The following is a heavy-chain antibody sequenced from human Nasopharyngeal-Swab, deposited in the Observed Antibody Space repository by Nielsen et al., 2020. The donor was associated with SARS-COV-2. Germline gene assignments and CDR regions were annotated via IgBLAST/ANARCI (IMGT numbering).Heavy chain of an antibody. CDR1: GGSISSGSYY. CDR2: IYTSGST. D-gene: IGHD2-2*01. Sequence: SEILSLTCTVSGGSISSGSYYWSWIRQPAGKGLEWIGRIYTSGSTNYNPSLKSRVTISVDTSKNQFSLKLSSVTAADTAVYYCARTSVPAHMDVWGKGTTVTVSS. V-gene: IGHV4-61*02. CDR3: ARTSVPAHMDV. J-gene: IGHJ6*03.